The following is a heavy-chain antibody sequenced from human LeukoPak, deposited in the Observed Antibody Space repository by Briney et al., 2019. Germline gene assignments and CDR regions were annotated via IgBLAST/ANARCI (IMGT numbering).Heavy chain of an antibody. CDR2: ISGSGGST. D-gene: IGHD1-26*01. Sequence: GGSLRLSCAASGFTFNNYAMTWVRQAPGKGPAWVSSISGSGGSTYYTGSVKGRFTISRDNSKNTLFLQMNSLRAEDTAVYYCAKGTSVGTTYYYYGMDVWGQGTPVTVSS. CDR3: AKGTSVGTTYYYYGMDV. V-gene: IGHV3-23*01. J-gene: IGHJ6*02. CDR1: GFTFNNYA.